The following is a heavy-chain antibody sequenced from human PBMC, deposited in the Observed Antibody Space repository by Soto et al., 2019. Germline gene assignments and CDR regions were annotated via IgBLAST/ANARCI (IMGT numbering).Heavy chain of an antibody. J-gene: IGHJ4*02. V-gene: IGHV4-59*08. CDR3: ARHLRSSSFNDY. CDR2: IYYSGST. D-gene: IGHD6-6*01. Sequence: SETLSLTCTVSGGSISSYYWSWIRQPPGKGLEWIGYIYYSGSTNYNPSLKSRVTISVDTSKNQFSLKLSSVTAADTAVYYCARHLRSSSFNDYWGQGTLVTVSS. CDR1: GGSISSYY.